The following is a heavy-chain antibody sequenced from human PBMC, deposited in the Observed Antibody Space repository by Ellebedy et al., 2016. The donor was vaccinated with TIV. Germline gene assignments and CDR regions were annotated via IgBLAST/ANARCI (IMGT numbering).Heavy chain of an antibody. Sequence: GSLRLSXTVSGGSISSGGYYWSWIRQPPGKGLEWIGEINHSGSTNYNPSLKSRVTISVDTSKNQFSLKLSSVTAADTAVYYCARGGRYSSGWYRPEVGYWGQGTLVTVSS. CDR1: GGSISSGGYY. J-gene: IGHJ4*02. D-gene: IGHD6-19*01. CDR2: INHSGST. V-gene: IGHV4-39*07. CDR3: ARGGRYSSGWYRPEVGY.